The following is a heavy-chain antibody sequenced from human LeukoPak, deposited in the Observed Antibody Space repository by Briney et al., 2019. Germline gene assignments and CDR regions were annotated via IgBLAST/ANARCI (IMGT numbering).Heavy chain of an antibody. CDR1: GGSISSYY. J-gene: IGHJ4*02. D-gene: IGHD3-10*01. CDR3: ARGRITMVRGVIRQDPYFDY. Sequence: SETLSLPCTVSGGSISSYYWSWIRQPPGKGLEWIGYIYYSGSTNYNPSLKSRVTISVDTSKNQFSLKLSSVTAADTAVYYCARGRITMVRGVIRQDPYFDYWGQGTLVTVSS. V-gene: IGHV4-59*01. CDR2: IYYSGST.